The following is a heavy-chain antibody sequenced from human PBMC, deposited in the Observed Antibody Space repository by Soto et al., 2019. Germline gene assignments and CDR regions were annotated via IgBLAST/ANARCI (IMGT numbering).Heavy chain of an antibody. D-gene: IGHD6-19*01. CDR2: IKQDGSEK. Sequence: EVQLVESGGGLVQPGGSLRLSCAASGFTFSSYWMSWVRQAPGKGLEWVANIKQDGSEKYYVDSVKGRFTISRDNAKNSLYLQMNSLRAEDTAVYYCAGPRIAVAGCFDYWGQGTLVTVSS. J-gene: IGHJ4*02. CDR3: AGPRIAVAGCFDY. CDR1: GFTFSSYW. V-gene: IGHV3-7*01.